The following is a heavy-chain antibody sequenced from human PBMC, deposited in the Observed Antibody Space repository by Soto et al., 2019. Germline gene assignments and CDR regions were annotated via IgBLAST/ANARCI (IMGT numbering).Heavy chain of an antibody. V-gene: IGHV3-9*01. CDR2: IIWNSDTI. CDR3: AKDTGPN. J-gene: IGHJ4*02. Sequence: PGGSLTPFCAASVFTIDNYGIHWVRQAPGNGLELVSGIIWNSDTIAYADSVKGRFTISRDNAKNSLYWQMNSLRGEYTPFDYCAKDTGPNWGGGTVVTV. CDR1: VFTIDNYG.